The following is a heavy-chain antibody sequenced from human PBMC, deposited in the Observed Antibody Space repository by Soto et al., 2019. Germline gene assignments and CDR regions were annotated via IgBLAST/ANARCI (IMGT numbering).Heavy chain of an antibody. J-gene: IGHJ1*01. CDR3: ARAVDYYDSSGYYTHEYFQH. CDR2: ISAYNGNT. V-gene: IGHV1-18*01. D-gene: IGHD3-22*01. CDR1: GYTFTTYG. Sequence: QVQLVQSGGEVKKPGASVKVSCKASGYTFTTYGITWVRQGPGQGLEWMGWISAYNGNTNYAQKVQGRVTMTTDTDTSTAYMELRSLRSDDTAVYYCARAVDYYDSSGYYTHEYFQHWGQGTLVTVSS.